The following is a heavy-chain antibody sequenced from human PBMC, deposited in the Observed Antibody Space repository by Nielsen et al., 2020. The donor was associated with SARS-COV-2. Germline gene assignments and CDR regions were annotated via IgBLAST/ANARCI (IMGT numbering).Heavy chain of an antibody. D-gene: IGHD3-10*01. V-gene: IGHV3-30*04. CDR1: GFTFSSYA. CDR3: ARDLYMVRGVSDYYYYYGMDV. Sequence: GESLKISCAASGFTFSSYAMHWVRQAPGKGLEWVAVISYDGSNKYYADSVKGRFTISRDNSKNTLYLQMNSLRAEDTAVYYCARDLYMVRGVSDYYYYYGMDVWGQGTTVTVSS. J-gene: IGHJ6*02. CDR2: ISYDGSNK.